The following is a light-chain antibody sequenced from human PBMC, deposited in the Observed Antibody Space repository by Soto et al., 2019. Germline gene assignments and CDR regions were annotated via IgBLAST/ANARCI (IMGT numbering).Light chain of an antibody. CDR2: GAS. CDR1: QSVSSSY. V-gene: IGKV3-20*01. Sequence: EIVVTQSPGTLSLSPGERATLSCRASQSVSSSYLAWYQQKPGQAPRLLIYGASSRATGIPDRFSGSGSGTDFTLTVSRLEPEDFAVYYCQQYCSSPQITFGQGTRLEIK. CDR3: QQYCSSPQIT. J-gene: IGKJ5*01.